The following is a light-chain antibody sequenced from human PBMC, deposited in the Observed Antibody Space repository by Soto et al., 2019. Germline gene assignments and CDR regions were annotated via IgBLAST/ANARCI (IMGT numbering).Light chain of an antibody. CDR2: GAS. V-gene: IGKV3-15*01. J-gene: IGKJ1*01. CDR3: QQYTHWPVWS. CDR1: QTIDTN. Sequence: EIVMTQSPGTLSVTTGERATLSCRASQTIDTNLAWYQQKPGQAPRLLIFGASTRAAGIPARFSGSGSGTEFSLTITSLQSEDFALYYCQQYTHWPVWSFGQGTRWIT.